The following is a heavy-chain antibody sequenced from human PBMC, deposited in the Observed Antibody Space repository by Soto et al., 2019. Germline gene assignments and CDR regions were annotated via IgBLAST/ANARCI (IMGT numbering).Heavy chain of an antibody. Sequence: EVQLLESGGGLVQPGGSLRLSCGASGFTFSSYAMSWVRQAPGKGLEWVSAISGSGGSTYYADSVKGRFTISRDNSKNTLYLQMNSLRAEDTAVYYCAKHLSLTRYSSANVWGKGTTVTVSS. J-gene: IGHJ6*04. V-gene: IGHV3-23*01. D-gene: IGHD6-25*01. CDR3: AKHLSLTRYSSANV. CDR2: ISGSGGST. CDR1: GFTFSSYA.